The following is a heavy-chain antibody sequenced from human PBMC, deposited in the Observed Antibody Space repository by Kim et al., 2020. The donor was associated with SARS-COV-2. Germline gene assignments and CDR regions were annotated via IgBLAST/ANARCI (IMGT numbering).Heavy chain of an antibody. CDR1: GFTFSSYW. CDR2: INSDGSST. CDR3: ARDLGGSYYRWYFDL. V-gene: IGHV3-74*01. D-gene: IGHD1-26*01. Sequence: GGSLRLSCAASGFTFSSYWMHWVRQAPGKGLVWVSRINSDGSSTSYADSVKGRFTISRDNAKNTLYLQMNSLRAEDTAVYYCARDLGGSYYRWYFDLWGRGTLVTVSS. J-gene: IGHJ2*01.